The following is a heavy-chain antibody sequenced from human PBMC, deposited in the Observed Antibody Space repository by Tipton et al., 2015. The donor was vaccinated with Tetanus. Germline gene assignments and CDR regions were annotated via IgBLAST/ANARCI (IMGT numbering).Heavy chain of an antibody. CDR3: ARIRQVGKPGPFFDY. Sequence: LRLSCAASGFTFSNSWMSWVRQAPGKGLEWIGYIYYSGSTNYNPSLRSRVTISVDTSKNQFSLKLSSVTAADTAVYYCARIRQVGKPGPFFDYWGQGTLVTVSS. CDR1: GFTFSNSW. V-gene: IGHV4-59*01. CDR2: IYYSGST. D-gene: IGHD7-27*01. J-gene: IGHJ4*02.